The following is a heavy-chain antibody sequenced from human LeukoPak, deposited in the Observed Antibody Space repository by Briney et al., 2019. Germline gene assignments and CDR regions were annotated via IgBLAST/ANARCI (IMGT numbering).Heavy chain of an antibody. V-gene: IGHV3-30*02. D-gene: IGHD2-2*01. CDR1: GFTFSSYG. J-gene: IGHJ4*02. CDR2: IRYDGSNK. CDR3: AREYCSSTSCLLDF. Sequence: GGSLRLSCAASGFTFSSYGMHWVRQAPGKGLEWVAFIRYDGSNKYYADSVKGRFTISRDNSKNTLYLHMNSLTAEDTAVYYCAREYCSSTSCLLDFWGQGTLVTVSS.